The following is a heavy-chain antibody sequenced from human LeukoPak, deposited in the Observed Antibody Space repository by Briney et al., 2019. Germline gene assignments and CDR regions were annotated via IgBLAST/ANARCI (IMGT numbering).Heavy chain of an antibody. CDR3: AKDGADYGVYRGYFDY. CDR2: ISGSGGSS. CDR1: GFTFSSYA. Sequence: GGSLRLSCAASGFTFSSYAISWVRQAPGKGLEWVSTISGSGGSSYSADSVKGRFTISRDNSKNTLYLQMNRLRAEDTAVYYCAKDGADYGVYRGYFDYWGQGTLVTVSS. J-gene: IGHJ4*02. V-gene: IGHV3-23*01. D-gene: IGHD4-17*01.